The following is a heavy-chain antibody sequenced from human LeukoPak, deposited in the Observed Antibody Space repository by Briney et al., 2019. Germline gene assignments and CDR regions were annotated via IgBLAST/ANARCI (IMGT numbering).Heavy chain of an antibody. Sequence: GAAVKVSCKASGYTFTSYGISWVRQAPGQGLEWMGGISAYNGNTNYAQKLQGRVTMTTDTSTSTAYMELRSLRSDDTAVYYCARVRSYCSSTSCYSFDYWGQGPLVTVSS. CDR1: GYTFTSYG. J-gene: IGHJ4*02. D-gene: IGHD2-2*01. CDR2: ISAYNGNT. V-gene: IGHV1-18*01. CDR3: ARVRSYCSSTSCYSFDY.